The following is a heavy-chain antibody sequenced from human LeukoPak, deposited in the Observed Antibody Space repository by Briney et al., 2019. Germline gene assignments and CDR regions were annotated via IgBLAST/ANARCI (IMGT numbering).Heavy chain of an antibody. CDR3: ARGPKGYSYGYEYYFGY. J-gene: IGHJ4*02. CDR1: GGTFSSYA. CDR2: IIPIFGTA. V-gene: IGHV1-69*05. D-gene: IGHD5-18*01. Sequence: SVKVSCKASGGTFSSYAISWVRQAPGQGLEWMGGIIPIFGTANYAQKFQGRVTITTDESTSTAYMELSSLRSEDTAVYYCARGPKGYSYGYEYYFGYWGQGTLATVSS.